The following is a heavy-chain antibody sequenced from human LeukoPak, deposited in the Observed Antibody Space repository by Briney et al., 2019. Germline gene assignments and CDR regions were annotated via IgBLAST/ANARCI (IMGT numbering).Heavy chain of an antibody. V-gene: IGHV3-23*01. CDR1: GFTFSSYA. CDR3: VRGNDYGGPHY. CDR2: ISGSGGST. J-gene: IGHJ4*02. Sequence: GGSLRLSCAASGFTFSSYAMSWVRQAPGKGLEWVSAISGSGGSTYYADSVKGRFTISRDDGKNTLFLQMNSLRAEDAAVYYCVRGNDYGGPHYWGQGTLVTVSS. D-gene: IGHD4-23*01.